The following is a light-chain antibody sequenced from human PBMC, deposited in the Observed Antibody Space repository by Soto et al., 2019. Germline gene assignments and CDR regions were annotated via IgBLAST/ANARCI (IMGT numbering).Light chain of an antibody. CDR1: QSMSSW. CDR3: QQTYSTPHP. J-gene: IGKJ5*01. CDR2: KAS. V-gene: IGKV1-39*01. Sequence: DIQYTQSPCTLSASVGDKVTITWRASQSMSSWLAWYQQKPGKAPKLLIYKASSLQSGVPSRFSGSGSGTDFTLTISNVQPEDFATYYCQQTYSTPHPFGQGTRLEIK.